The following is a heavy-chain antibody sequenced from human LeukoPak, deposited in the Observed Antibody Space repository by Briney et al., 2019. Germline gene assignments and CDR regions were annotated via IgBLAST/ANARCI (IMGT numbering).Heavy chain of an antibody. CDR3: ANPGSGHDY. Sequence: PGGSLRLSCAASGFTFSSYAMSWVRQAPGTGLEWVSAMSGSGGSTYYADSVRGRFTISRDNSKNTLYLQINSLRGEDTAVYYCANPGSGHDYWGQGTLVTVSS. J-gene: IGHJ4*02. CDR2: MSGSGGST. CDR1: GFTFSSYA. D-gene: IGHD1-26*01. V-gene: IGHV3-23*01.